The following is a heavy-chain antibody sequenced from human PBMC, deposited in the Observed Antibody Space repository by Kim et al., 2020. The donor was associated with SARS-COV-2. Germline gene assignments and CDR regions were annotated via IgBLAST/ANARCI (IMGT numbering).Heavy chain of an antibody. D-gene: IGHD4-17*01. CDR2: FDPEDGET. CDR3: ATKGPGYFLSGSNYTDYGPGLWGY. J-gene: IGHJ4*02. Sequence: ASVKVSCKVSGYTLTELSMHWVRQAPGKGLEWMGGFDPEDGETIYAQKFQGRVTMTEDTSTDTAYMELSSLRSEDTAVYYCATKGPGYFLSGSNYTDYGPGLWGYWGQGTLVTVSS. V-gene: IGHV1-24*01. CDR1: GYTLTELS.